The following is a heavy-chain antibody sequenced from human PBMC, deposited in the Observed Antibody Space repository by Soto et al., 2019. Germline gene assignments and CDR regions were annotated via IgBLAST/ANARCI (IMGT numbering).Heavy chain of an antibody. V-gene: IGHV4-61*08. Sequence: PWETLSLTCIVSGNSVSSGDYYWSWIRQPPGKGLEWMGHVYFSWSTNYIPSLKSRRTMSVDTAKNQFSVKLTSVNAVDTAVYYCARIPVDTYMIYWSDPWGQGTQVTVSS. CDR3: ARIPVDTYMIYWSDP. J-gene: IGHJ5*02. D-gene: IGHD3-16*01. CDR2: VYFSWST. CDR1: GNSVSSGDYY.